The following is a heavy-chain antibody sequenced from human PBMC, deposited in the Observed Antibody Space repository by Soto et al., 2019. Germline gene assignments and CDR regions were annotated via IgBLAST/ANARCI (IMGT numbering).Heavy chain of an antibody. V-gene: IGHV3-74*01. CDR3: ERDVRQLWFPVVTHYYGMAV. CDR2: INSDGSST. CDR1: GFTFSSYW. Sequence: GGSLRLSCAASGFTFSSYWMHWVRQAPGKGLVWVSRINSDGSSTSYADSVKGRFTISRDNAKNTLYLQMNSLRAEDTAVYYCERDVRQLWFPVVTHYYGMAVSCKGTTVTVSS. D-gene: IGHD5-18*01. J-gene: IGHJ6*04.